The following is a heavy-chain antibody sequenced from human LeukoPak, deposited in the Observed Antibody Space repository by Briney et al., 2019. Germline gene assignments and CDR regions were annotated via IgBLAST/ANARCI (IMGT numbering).Heavy chain of an antibody. CDR2: ISSSSSYI. CDR3: ARSSSHYYYMDV. J-gene: IGHJ6*03. V-gene: IGHV3-21*01. CDR1: GFTFSSYS. Sequence: GGSLRLSCAASGFTFSSYSMNWVRLAPGKGLEWVSSISSSSSYIYYADSVKGRFTISRDNAKNSLYLQMNSLRAEDTAVYYCARSSSHYYYMDVWGKGTTVTVSS. D-gene: IGHD6-6*01.